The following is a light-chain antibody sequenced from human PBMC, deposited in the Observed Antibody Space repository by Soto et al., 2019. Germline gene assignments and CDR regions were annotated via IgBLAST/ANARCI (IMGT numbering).Light chain of an antibody. CDR1: SSNIGTNY. Sequence: QSVLTQPPSASGTPGQRVTISCSGSSSNIGTNYVYWYQQLPGTAPKLLIYSNNQRPSGVPVRFSGSKSGTSASLAISGLRSEAEADYFCAAWDDSLNGPGVFGGGTKLTVL. V-gene: IGLV1-47*01. CDR2: SNN. CDR3: AAWDDSLNGPGV. J-gene: IGLJ3*02.